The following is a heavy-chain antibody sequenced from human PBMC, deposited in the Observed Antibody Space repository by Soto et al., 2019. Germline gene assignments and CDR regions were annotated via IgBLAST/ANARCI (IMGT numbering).Heavy chain of an antibody. CDR2: ISYDGSNK. V-gene: IGHV3-30*18. J-gene: IGHJ6*02. Sequence: PGGSLRLSCAASGFTFSSYGMHWVRQAPGKGLEWVAVISYDGSNKYYADSVKGRFTISRGNSKNTLYLQMNSLRAEDTAVYYCAKEYCSSTSCYIWISARRGGMDVWGQGTTVTVSS. CDR3: AKEYCSSTSCYIWISARRGGMDV. CDR1: GFTFSSYG. D-gene: IGHD2-2*02.